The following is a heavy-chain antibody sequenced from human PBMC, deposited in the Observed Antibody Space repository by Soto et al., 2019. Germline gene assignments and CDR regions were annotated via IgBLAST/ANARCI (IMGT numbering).Heavy chain of an antibody. J-gene: IGHJ6*02. CDR1: GGTFSSYA. V-gene: IGHV1-69*13. Sequence: SVKVSCKASGGTFSSYAISWVRQAPGQGLEWMGGIIPIFGTANYAQKFQGRVTITADESTSTAYMELSSLRSEDTAVYYCARYGSGSYNYYYGMDIWGQGTTVTVSS. CDR3: ARYGSGSYNYYYGMDI. CDR2: IIPIFGTA. D-gene: IGHD3-10*01.